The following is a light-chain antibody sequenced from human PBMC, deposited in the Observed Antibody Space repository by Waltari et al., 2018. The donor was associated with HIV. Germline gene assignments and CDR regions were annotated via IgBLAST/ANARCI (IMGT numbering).Light chain of an antibody. J-gene: IGLJ3*02. CDR1: SSDVGGYYF. CDR3: CSYAGIYTGV. V-gene: IGLV2-11*01. CDR2: AVS. Sequence: QSALTQPRSVSGSPGQSVTISCTGTSSDVGGYYFVSWYQQLPGMAPRLMIYAVSKRSPGVPDRFSGSKSGNTASLTISCLQADDEADYYCCSYAGIYTGVFGGGTKLTVL.